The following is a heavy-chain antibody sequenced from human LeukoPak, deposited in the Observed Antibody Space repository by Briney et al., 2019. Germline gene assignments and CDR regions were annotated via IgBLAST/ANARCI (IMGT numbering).Heavy chain of an antibody. CDR1: GFTFSSYA. CDR3: AKGVAAGGSYYYYYGMDV. CDR2: IRGSGGIT. D-gene: IGHD1-26*01. Sequence: GGSLRLSCAASGFTFSSYAMSWVRQAPGKGLEWVSSIRGSGGITYYADSVKGRFTFSRDNSKNTLYLQMNSLRAEDTAVYYCAKGVAAGGSYYYYYGMDVWGQGTTVTVSS. V-gene: IGHV3-23*01. J-gene: IGHJ6*02.